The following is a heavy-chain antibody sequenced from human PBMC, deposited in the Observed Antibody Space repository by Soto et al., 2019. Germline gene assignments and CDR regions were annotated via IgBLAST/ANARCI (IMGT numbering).Heavy chain of an antibody. Sequence: GALVKVSCKASGYTFTDYYMHWVRQAPGQGLEWMGCINPNSGGTIYAQKFQGRVTMTGDTSISTAYMELSRLRSDDTAMYYCARARGTAVSELYHYYGMDVWGQGTTVTVSS. V-gene: IGHV1-2*02. J-gene: IGHJ6*02. D-gene: IGHD4-4*01. CDR2: INPNSGGT. CDR1: GYTFTDYY. CDR3: ARARGTAVSELYHYYGMDV.